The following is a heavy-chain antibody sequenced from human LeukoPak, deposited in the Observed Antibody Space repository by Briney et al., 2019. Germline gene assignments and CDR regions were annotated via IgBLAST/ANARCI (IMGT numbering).Heavy chain of an antibody. V-gene: IGHV3-20*01. CDR3: ARVGRNSGRPLDY. CDR2: INWSGCST. J-gene: IGHJ4*02. Sequence: GGSLRLSCAASGPTFDDYGTSWGRQAPGKGREWGTGINWSGCSTGYADSVKGRFTISRDNAKNSLYLQMNSLRAEDTALYHCARVGRNSGRPLDYWGQGTLVTVSS. CDR1: GPTFDDYG. D-gene: IGHD1-26*01.